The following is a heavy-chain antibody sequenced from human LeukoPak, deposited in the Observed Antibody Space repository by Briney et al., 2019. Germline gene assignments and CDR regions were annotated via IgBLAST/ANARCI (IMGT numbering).Heavy chain of an antibody. CDR1: GGSISRDDSS. J-gene: IGHJ6*02. V-gene: IGHV4-30-4*08. CDR3: ARVAEAEGSPPTYYHYSGMDV. CDR2: IYYNGKT. Sequence: SQTLSLTCSVSGGSISRDDSSWSWIRQTPGKGLEWIGNIYYNGKTFYTPSLKSRATISLDTSKNQFSLELSSVTAADTAVYYCARVAEAEGSPPTYYHYSGMDVWGQGATVIVS.